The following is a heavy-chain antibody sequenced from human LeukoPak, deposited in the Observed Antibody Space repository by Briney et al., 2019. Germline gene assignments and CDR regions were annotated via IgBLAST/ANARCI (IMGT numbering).Heavy chain of an antibody. CDR2: INPNSGGT. CDR1: GYTFTGYD. V-gene: IGHV1-2*02. Sequence: ASVKVSCKASGYTFTGYDINWVRQAPGQGLEWMGWINPNSGGTNYAQKFQGRVTMTRDTSTSTAYMELSRLRSDATAVYYWARTTMVRGPNYYMDVWGKGTTVTVSS. CDR3: ARTTMVRGPNYYMDV. D-gene: IGHD3-10*01. J-gene: IGHJ6*03.